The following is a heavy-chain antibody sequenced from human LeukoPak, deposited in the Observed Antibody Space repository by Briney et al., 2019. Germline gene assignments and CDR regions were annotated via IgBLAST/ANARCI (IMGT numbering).Heavy chain of an antibody. CDR2: IIPIFGTA. CDR3: AREVGAYHDAFDI. V-gene: IGHV1-69*01. D-gene: IGHD1-26*01. CDR1: GGTFSSYA. Sequence: ASVKVSCKASGGTFSSYAISWVRQAPGQGPEWMGGIIPIFGTANYAQKFQGRVTITADESTSTAYMELSSLRSEDTAVYYCAREVGAYHDAFDIWGQGTMVTVSS. J-gene: IGHJ3*02.